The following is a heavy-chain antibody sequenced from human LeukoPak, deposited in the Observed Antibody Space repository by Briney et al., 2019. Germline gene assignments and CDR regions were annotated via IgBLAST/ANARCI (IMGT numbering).Heavy chain of an antibody. CDR2: IIPIFGTA. D-gene: IGHD2-15*01. J-gene: IGHJ5*02. CDR3: ARGLLNWSGGSCYSNWFDP. CDR1: GGTFSSYA. Sequence: ASVNLSCQASGGTFSSYAISWVRQAPGQGLEWMGVIIPIFGTANYAQKFQGRVRISADETTSTAYMELSSLRSEDTAVYYCARGLLNWSGGSCYSNWFDPWGQGTLVTVSS. V-gene: IGHV1-69*13.